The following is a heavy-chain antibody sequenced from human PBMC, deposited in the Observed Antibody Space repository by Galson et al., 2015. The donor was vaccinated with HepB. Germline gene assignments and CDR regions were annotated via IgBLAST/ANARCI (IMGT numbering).Heavy chain of an antibody. Sequence: CAISGDSVSSNSAAWHWIRHSPSRGLEWLGRTYYRAKWYTDYGVSVKSRITINPDTSKNQFSLQLTSVTPEDTAVYYCARVSGTIYHYGMDVWGQGTTVTVSS. CDR1: GDSVSSNSAA. J-gene: IGHJ6*02. CDR3: ARVSGTIYHYGMDV. D-gene: IGHD6-13*01. V-gene: IGHV6-1*01. CDR2: TYYRAKWYT.